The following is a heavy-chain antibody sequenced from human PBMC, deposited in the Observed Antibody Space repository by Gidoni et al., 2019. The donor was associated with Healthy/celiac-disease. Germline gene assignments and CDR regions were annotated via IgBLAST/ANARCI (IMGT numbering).Heavy chain of an antibody. CDR1: GFTFSSYE. D-gene: IGHD4-17*01. J-gene: IGHJ6*02. V-gene: IGHV3-48*03. Sequence: EVQLVESGGGLVQPGGSLRLSCAASGFTFSSYEMNWVRQAPGKGLEWVSYISSSGSTIYYADSVKGRFTISRDNAKNSLYLQMNSLRAEDTAVYYCASAAYGDYEDYYGMDVWGQGTTVTVS. CDR2: ISSSGSTI. CDR3: ASAAYGDYEDYYGMDV.